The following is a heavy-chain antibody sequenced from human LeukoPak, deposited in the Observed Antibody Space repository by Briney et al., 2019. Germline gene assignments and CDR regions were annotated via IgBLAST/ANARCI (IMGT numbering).Heavy chain of an antibody. V-gene: IGHV4-61*02. J-gene: IGHJ4*02. Sequence: PSQTLSLTCTVSGGSISSGSYYWSWIRQPAGKGLEWIGRIYTSGSTNYNPSLKSRVTISVDTSKNQFSLKLSSVTAADTAVYYCARGRGGKRGYFDYWGQGTLVTVSS. CDR2: IYTSGST. CDR3: ARGRGGKRGYFDY. CDR1: GGSISSGSYY. D-gene: IGHD3-16*01.